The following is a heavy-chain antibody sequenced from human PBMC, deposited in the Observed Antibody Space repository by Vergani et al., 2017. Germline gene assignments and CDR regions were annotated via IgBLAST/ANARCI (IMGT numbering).Heavy chain of an antibody. Sequence: EVELVQSGPEMRKPGESLNILCKGSEYSFGNYRIDGVRQMPGKGLEWMGITYTADSDTSYSPSSPGQLTISADKSISTAFLQWNSLKASDTALSYCARHTTYTDSWGQGTLVTVSS. J-gene: IGHJ4*02. CDR1: EYSFGNYR. D-gene: IGHD1-1*01. CDR3: ARHTTYTDS. V-gene: IGHV5-51*01. CDR2: TYTADSDT.